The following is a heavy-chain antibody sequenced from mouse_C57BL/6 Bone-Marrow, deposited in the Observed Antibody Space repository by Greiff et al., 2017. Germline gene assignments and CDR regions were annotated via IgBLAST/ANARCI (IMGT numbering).Heavy chain of an antibody. CDR2: INPSTGGT. CDR3: ARRKDYYGFYAMDY. Sequence: EVKLVESGPELVKPGASVKISCKASGYSFTGYYMNWVKQSPEKSLEWIGEINPSTGGTTYNQKFKAKATLTVDKSSSTAYMQLKSLTSEDSAVYYCARRKDYYGFYAMDYWGQGTSVTVSS. CDR1: GYSFTGYY. D-gene: IGHD1-1*01. V-gene: IGHV1-42*01. J-gene: IGHJ4*01.